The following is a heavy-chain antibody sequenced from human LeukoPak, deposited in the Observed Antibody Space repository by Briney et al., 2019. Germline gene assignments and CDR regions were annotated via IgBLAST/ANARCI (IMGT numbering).Heavy chain of an antibody. J-gene: IGHJ4*02. CDR1: GGSINSSSYY. D-gene: IGHD4-11*01. V-gene: IGHV4-39*07. CDR2: IYYSGTT. CDR3: AREVTRRRPGGYYFDD. Sequence: SETLSLTCTVSGGSINSSSYYWGWIRQPPGKGLEWIGSIYYSGTTYYNPSLKSRVTISVDTSNNQFSLKLNSVTAADTAVYYCAREVTRRRPGGYYFDDWGQGTLVTVSS.